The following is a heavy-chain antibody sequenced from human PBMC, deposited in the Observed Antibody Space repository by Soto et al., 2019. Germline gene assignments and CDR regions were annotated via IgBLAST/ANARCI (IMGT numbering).Heavy chain of an antibody. D-gene: IGHD3-22*01. J-gene: IGHJ4*01. Sequence: GCSLRLSCAASGXTFSNAWINCVRQAPGKWLEWVGRVKSKNDGGTTDFAAPVKGRFAISRDDSKNMVYLEMNSLQTEDTAIYYCTTDSYITSIIVRFDYWGHGTLVTVSS. V-gene: IGHV3-15*07. CDR3: TTDSYITSIIVRFDY. CDR1: GXTFSNAW. CDR2: VKSKNDGGTT.